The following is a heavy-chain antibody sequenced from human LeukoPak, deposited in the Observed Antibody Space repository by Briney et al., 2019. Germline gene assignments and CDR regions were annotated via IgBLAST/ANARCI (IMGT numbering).Heavy chain of an antibody. J-gene: IGHJ3*02. D-gene: IGHD3-10*01. CDR3: AHSVGLLWFGGGAFDI. CDR1: GFTFSSYW. V-gene: IGHV3-7*01. CDR2: IKQDGSEK. Sequence: GGSLRLSCAASGFTFSSYWMSWVRQAPGKGLEWVANIKQDGSEKYYVDSVKGRFTISRDNAKNSLYLQMNSMRAEDTAVYYCAHSVGLLWFGGGAFDIWGQGTMVTVSS.